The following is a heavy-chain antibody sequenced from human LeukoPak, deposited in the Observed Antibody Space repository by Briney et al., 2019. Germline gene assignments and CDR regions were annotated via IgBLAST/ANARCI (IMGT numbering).Heavy chain of an antibody. CDR1: GFTLSRYI. J-gene: IGHJ6*04. CDR3: AELGITMIGGV. Sequence: GGSLRLSCIASGFTLSRYIMNWVRQAPGKGLEWVASISNDSRYIYYSDSVKGRFTISRDNAENSLYLQMNSLRAEDTAVYYCAELGITMIGGVWGKGTTVTISS. CDR2: ISNDSRYI. D-gene: IGHD3-10*02. V-gene: IGHV3-21*01.